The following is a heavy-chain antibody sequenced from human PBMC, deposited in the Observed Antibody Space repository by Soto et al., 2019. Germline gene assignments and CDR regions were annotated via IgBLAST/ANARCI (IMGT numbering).Heavy chain of an antibody. Sequence: QVQLVESGGGVVQPGRSLRLSCVASGFTFSSYAMHWVRQAPGKGLEWVAVISYDGSNKYYADSVKGRFTISRDNSKNTLYLQMNSLRAEDTAVYYCAREGRGAMVRGVTPTHFDYWGQGTLVTVSS. CDR2: ISYDGSNK. J-gene: IGHJ4*02. CDR1: GFTFSSYA. V-gene: IGHV3-30-3*01. CDR3: AREGRGAMVRGVTPTHFDY. D-gene: IGHD3-10*01.